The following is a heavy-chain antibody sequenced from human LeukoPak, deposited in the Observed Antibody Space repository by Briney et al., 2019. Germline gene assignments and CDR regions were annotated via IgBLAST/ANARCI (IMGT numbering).Heavy chain of an antibody. CDR2: MNPNSGNT. CDR3: ARGLSADDWDFFKGITIFGVVIIPCYY. CDR1: GYTFTSYD. Sequence: SVKVSCKTSGYTFTSYDINWVRQATGQGLEWMGWMNPNSGNTGYAQKFQGRVTMTRNTSISTAYMELSSLRSEDTAVYYCARGLSADDWDFFKGITIFGVVIIPCYYWGQGTLVTVSS. V-gene: IGHV1-8*01. J-gene: IGHJ4*02. D-gene: IGHD3-3*01.